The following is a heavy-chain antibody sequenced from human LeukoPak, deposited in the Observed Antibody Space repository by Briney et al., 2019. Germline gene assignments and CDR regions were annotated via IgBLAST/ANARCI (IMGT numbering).Heavy chain of an antibody. CDR1: GFSFGTYT. Sequence: GGSLRLSCAASGFSFGTYTLNWVRQAPGKGLEWVSSITADGGTIFYADSVKGRFTISRDNAKNTLYLQMNSLRAEDTAVYYCARGGSPPEALGDVFGIWGQGTMVTVSS. CDR2: ITADGGTI. V-gene: IGHV3-48*04. D-gene: IGHD1-26*01. CDR3: ARGGSPPEALGDVFGI. J-gene: IGHJ3*02.